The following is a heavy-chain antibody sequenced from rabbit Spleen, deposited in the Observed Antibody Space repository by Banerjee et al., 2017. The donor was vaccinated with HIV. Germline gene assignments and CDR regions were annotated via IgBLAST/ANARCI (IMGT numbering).Heavy chain of an antibody. CDR3: ARDLAGVIGWNFGW. V-gene: IGHV1S40*01. Sequence: QSLEESGGDLVKPGASLTLTCTASGFSFSGSDYMCWVRQAPGKGLEWIASIYAGSSGSTYSATWAKGRFTISKTSSTTVTLQMTSLTAADTATYFCARDLAGVIGWNFGWWGPGTLVTVS. CDR1: GFSFSGSDY. CDR2: IYAGSSGST. D-gene: IGHD4-1*01. J-gene: IGHJ4*01.